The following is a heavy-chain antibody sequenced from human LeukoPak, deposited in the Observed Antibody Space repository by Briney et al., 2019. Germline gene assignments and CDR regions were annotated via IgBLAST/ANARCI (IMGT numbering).Heavy chain of an antibody. CDR1: GGSISSYY. J-gene: IGHJ4*02. CDR2: IYYSGST. D-gene: IGHD1-26*01. Sequence: SETLSLTCTVSGGSISSYYWSCIRQPPGKGLEWIGYIYYSGSTNYNPSLKSRVTISVDTSKNQFSLKLSSVTAADTAVYYCASLGATTSSFDYWGQGTLVTVSS. CDR3: ASLGATTSSFDY. V-gene: IGHV4-59*01.